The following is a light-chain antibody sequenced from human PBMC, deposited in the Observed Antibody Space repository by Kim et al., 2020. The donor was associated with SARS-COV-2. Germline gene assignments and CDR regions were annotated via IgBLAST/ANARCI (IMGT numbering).Light chain of an antibody. CDR3: QQYQTYPYT. V-gene: IGKV1-5*03. J-gene: IGKJ2*01. CDR1: QSVTNY. Sequence: DFQMTQFPSTLSASVGDTVTITCRASQSVTNYLAWHRQKPGKAPKVLIYRSASLEGGAPSRFSGSGSGTEFTLTISSLQPDDFSTYYCQQYQTYPYTFGQGTKLEI. CDR2: RSA.